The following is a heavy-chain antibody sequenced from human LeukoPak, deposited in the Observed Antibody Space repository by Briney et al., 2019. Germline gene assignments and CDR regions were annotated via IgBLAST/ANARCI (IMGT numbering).Heavy chain of an antibody. CDR1: GFTVSSNY. J-gene: IGHJ4*02. D-gene: IGHD2/OR15-2a*01. CDR2: LYSAGNT. CDR3: ARAREYLAIDY. Sequence: GGSLRLSCAASGFTVSSNYINWVRQAPGKGLEWVSVLYSAGNTFYADSVKGRFTISRDNSKNTLYLQMNSLRPEDTAVYYCARAREYLAIDYWGQGTLVTVSS. V-gene: IGHV3-66*02.